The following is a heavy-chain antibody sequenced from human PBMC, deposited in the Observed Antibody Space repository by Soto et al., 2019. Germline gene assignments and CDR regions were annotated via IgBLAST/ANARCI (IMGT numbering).Heavy chain of an antibody. CDR2: ISSTSKTV. J-gene: IGHJ5*01. Sequence: EVQLVESGGGLAQPGGSQRLSCAASGFTFSTYSMNWVRQAPGKGLEWLSYISSTSKTVYHADSVKGRFTISRDNAENSLYLQMDSLRDEDTAVYYCARDRSGYNLGWFDSWGQGTLVTVSS. D-gene: IGHD5-12*01. CDR1: GFTFSTYS. CDR3: ARDRSGYNLGWFDS. V-gene: IGHV3-48*02.